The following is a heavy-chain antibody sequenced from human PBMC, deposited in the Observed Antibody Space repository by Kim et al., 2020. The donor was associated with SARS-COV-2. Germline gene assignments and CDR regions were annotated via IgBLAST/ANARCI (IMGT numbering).Heavy chain of an antibody. J-gene: IGHJ6*02. Sequence: SETLSLTCTVSGGSISSYYWSWIRQPAGKGLEWIGRIYTSGSTNYNPSLKSRVTMSVDTSKNQFSLKLSCVTAADTAVYYCARAFSYYYDSSGYYYYYYGMDVWGQGTTVTVSS. D-gene: IGHD3-22*01. V-gene: IGHV4-4*07. CDR2: IYTSGST. CDR1: GGSISSYY. CDR3: ARAFSYYYDSSGYYYYYYGMDV.